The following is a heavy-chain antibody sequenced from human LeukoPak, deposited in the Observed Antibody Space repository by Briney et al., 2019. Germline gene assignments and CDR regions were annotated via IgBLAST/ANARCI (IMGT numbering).Heavy chain of an antibody. CDR3: ARGDY. CDR2: IYHSGST. V-gene: IGHV4-30-2*01. J-gene: IGHJ4*02. Sequence: SETLSLTCAVSGGSISSGGYSWSWIRQPPGKGLEWIGYIYHSGSTYYNPSLKSRVIISRDTSKNQFSLKLSSVTAADTAIYYCARGDYWGQGTLVTVSS. CDR1: GGSISSGGYS.